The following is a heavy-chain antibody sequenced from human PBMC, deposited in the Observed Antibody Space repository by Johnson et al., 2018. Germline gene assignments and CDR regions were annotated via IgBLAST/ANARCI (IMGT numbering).Heavy chain of an antibody. J-gene: IGHJ6*03. CDR3: ARGLSYYYDSSGYAYMDV. CDR2: IGTAGDT. Sequence: EVQLVESGGGLVQPGGSLRLSCAASGFTFSSYDIHWVRQATGKGLEWVSAIGTAGDTYYPGSVKGRFTISRENAKNSLYLQMNSLRAEDTAVYYCARGLSYYYDSSGYAYMDVWGKGTTVTVSS. V-gene: IGHV3-13*01. CDR1: GFTFSSYD. D-gene: IGHD3-22*01.